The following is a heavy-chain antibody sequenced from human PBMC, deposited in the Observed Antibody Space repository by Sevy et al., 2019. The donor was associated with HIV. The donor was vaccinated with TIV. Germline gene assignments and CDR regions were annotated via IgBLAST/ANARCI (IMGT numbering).Heavy chain of an antibody. CDR3: ARDLYTTVTVQRGYFQY. Sequence: GGSLRLSCAASGFTFDDYAMHWVRQAPGKGLEWVSSITWNSGSIDYAESGKGRFTMSRDKVKNFLYLQKYSLIAEDTACYYCARDLYTTVTVQRGYFQYWGQGTLVTVSS. CDR1: GFTFDDYA. D-gene: IGHD4-17*01. CDR2: ITWNSGSI. V-gene: IGHV3-9*01. J-gene: IGHJ1*01.